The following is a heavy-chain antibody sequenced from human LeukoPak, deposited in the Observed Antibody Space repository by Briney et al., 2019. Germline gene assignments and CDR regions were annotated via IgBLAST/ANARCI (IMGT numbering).Heavy chain of an antibody. CDR2: IGTAGDT. CDR1: GFTFSSYD. J-gene: IGHJ4*02. Sequence: GGSLRLSCAASGFTFSSYDMHWVRHATGKGLEWVSAIGTAGDTYYPGSVKGRFTISRENAKNSLYLQMNSLRAGDTAVYYCARGVRRGSGWYFDYWGQGTLVTVSS. D-gene: IGHD6-19*01. V-gene: IGHV3-13*01. CDR3: ARGVRRGSGWYFDY.